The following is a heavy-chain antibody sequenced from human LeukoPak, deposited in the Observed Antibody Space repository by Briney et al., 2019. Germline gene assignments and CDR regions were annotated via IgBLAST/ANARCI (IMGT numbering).Heavy chain of an antibody. CDR1: GFTFSSYS. V-gene: IGHV3-48*04. J-gene: IGHJ5*02. Sequence: PGGSLRLSCAASGFTFSSYSMNWVRQAPGKGLEWVSYISSSSSTMYYADSVKGRFTISRDNAKNSLYLQMNSLRAEDTAVYYCARDLGLRGWFDPWGQGTLVTVSS. CDR2: ISSSSSTM. CDR3: ARDLGLRGWFDP. D-gene: IGHD3-16*01.